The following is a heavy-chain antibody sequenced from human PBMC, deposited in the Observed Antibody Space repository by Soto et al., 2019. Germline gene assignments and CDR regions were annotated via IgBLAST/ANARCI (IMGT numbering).Heavy chain of an antibody. V-gene: IGHV1-8*01. CDR1: GYTFTSYD. D-gene: IGHD3-16*02. CDR3: ARPFYDYIWRSYRYPHDAFDI. J-gene: IGHJ3*02. Sequence: QVQLVQSGAEVKKPGASVKVSCKASGYTFTSYDINWVRQATGQGLEWMGWMNPNSGNTGYAQKFQGRVTMTRNTSISTAYMELSSLRSEDTAVYYCARPFYDYIWRSYRYPHDAFDIWGQGTMVTVSS. CDR2: MNPNSGNT.